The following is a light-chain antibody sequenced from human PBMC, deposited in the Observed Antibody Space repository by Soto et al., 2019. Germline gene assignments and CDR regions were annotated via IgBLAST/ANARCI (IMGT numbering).Light chain of an antibody. CDR1: KGISSA. V-gene: IGKV1-13*02. CDR3: QQFNSYPLT. J-gene: IGKJ4*01. Sequence: AIQLTQSPSSLSASVGDRVTITCRASKGISSALAWYQQKPGKAPKLLIYDASSLESGVPSRFSGSGSGTDFTLTISSRQPEDFATYYCQQFNSYPLTFGGGTKVEIK. CDR2: DAS.